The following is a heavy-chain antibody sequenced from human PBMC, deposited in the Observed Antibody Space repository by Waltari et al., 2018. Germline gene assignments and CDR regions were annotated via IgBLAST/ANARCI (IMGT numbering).Heavy chain of an antibody. CDR1: GFGFSTSR. Sequence: EVQLVASGGGWVEHGGTLRLSCVASGFGFSTSRMSWVRQAPGKGLEWVADIKEDGSKEYYLGSVKGRFTISRDNAKNSVYLQMNSLRPEDTAVYYCARDWEGERPNFDYWGQGTLVTVSS. D-gene: IGHD1-26*01. CDR3: ARDWEGERPNFDY. J-gene: IGHJ4*02. V-gene: IGHV3-7*04. CDR2: IKEDGSKE.